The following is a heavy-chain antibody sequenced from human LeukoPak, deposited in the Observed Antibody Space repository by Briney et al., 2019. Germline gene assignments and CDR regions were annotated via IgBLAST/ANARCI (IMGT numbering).Heavy chain of an antibody. D-gene: IGHD3-10*01. CDR3: VSSEFLDY. V-gene: IGHV3-21*01. CDR1: GSTFSSYS. Sequence: GGSLRLSCAASGSTFSSYSMNWVGQAPGKGLEWVSSISSSSSYIYYADSVKGRFTISRDNSKNTLYLQMSSLRAEDTAVYYCVSSEFLDYWGQGTLVTVSS. CDR2: ISSSSSYI. J-gene: IGHJ4*02.